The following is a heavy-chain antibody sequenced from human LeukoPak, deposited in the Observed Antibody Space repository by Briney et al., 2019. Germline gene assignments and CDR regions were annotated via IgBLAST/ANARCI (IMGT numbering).Heavy chain of an antibody. CDR3: AKGSGIVGAKGAFDI. V-gene: IGHV3-9*03. CDR1: GFTFDDYA. J-gene: IGHJ3*02. D-gene: IGHD1-26*01. Sequence: GRSLRLSCAASGFTFDDYAMHWVRQAPGKGLEWVSGISWNSGSIGYADSVKGRFTISRDNAKNSLYLQMNSLRAEDMALYYCAKGSGIVGAKGAFDIWGQGTMVTVSS. CDR2: ISWNSGSI.